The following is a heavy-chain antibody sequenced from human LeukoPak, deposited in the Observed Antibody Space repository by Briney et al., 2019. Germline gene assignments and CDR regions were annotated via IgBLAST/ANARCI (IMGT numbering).Heavy chain of an antibody. CDR1: GGTYISYA. Sequence: SVKVSCKASGGTYISYAISWVPQAAGQGLEWMGGIISIYGTANYAQKFQGRVTITADESTSTAYMELSSLESEDTAVYYWAKVTSYGDNVTSFFDYGGQGTLVTVSS. CDR2: IISIYGTA. V-gene: IGHV1-69*13. CDR3: AKVTSYGDNVTSFFDY. D-gene: IGHD4-17*01. J-gene: IGHJ4*02.